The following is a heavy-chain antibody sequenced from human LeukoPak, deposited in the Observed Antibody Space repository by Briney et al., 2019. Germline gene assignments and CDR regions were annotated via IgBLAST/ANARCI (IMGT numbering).Heavy chain of an antibody. D-gene: IGHD3-22*01. CDR1: GFTFSSYG. Sequence: GGSLRLSCAASGFTFSSYGMHWVRQAPGKGLEWVAVISYDGSNKYYADSVEGRFTISRDNSKNTLYLQMNSLRAEDTAVYYCAKTMGEVDYYDSSGYILDYWGQGTLVTVSS. CDR3: AKTMGEVDYYDSSGYILDY. V-gene: IGHV3-30*18. CDR2: ISYDGSNK. J-gene: IGHJ4*02.